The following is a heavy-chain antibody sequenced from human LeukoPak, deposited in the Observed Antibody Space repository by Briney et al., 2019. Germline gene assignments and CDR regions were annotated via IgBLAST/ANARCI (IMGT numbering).Heavy chain of an antibody. J-gene: IGHJ4*02. D-gene: IGHD6-13*01. Sequence: PGGSLRLSCAASGFTFSNYGMHWVRQAPGKGLEWVTLIRNDGIHKYYIDSVKGRFTISRDTSKNTLYLQMNSLRPEDTAVYYCAKDRSSSWSGGDYWGQGTLVTVSS. CDR2: IRNDGIHK. CDR1: GFTFSNYG. CDR3: AKDRSSSWSGGDY. V-gene: IGHV3-30*02.